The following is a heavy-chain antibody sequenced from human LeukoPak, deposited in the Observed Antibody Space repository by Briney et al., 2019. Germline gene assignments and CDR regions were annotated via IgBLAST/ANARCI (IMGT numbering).Heavy chain of an antibody. CDR1: GASISSSRYY. Sequence: PSETLSLTCTVSGASISSSRYYWGWIRQPPGKGLEWIGSIYYSGSTYYNPSLKSRLTISVDTSKNQFSLKLSSVTAADTAVFYCARSAGGSYFDYWGQGTLVSVSS. D-gene: IGHD2-8*02. CDR2: IYYSGST. V-gene: IGHV4-39*01. CDR3: ARSAGGSYFDY. J-gene: IGHJ4*02.